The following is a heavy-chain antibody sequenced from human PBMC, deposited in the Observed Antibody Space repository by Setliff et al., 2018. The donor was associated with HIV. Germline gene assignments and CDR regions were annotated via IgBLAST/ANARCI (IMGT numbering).Heavy chain of an antibody. CDR1: GDSISSSTFY. D-gene: IGHD2-21*01. J-gene: IGHJ3*02. Sequence: SETLSLTCTVSGDSISSSTFYWGWIRQPPGKGLEWIGGIYYSGTTYYNPSLKSRVAISVDTSKNQFSLKLSSVTAADTAVYYCARPRLRGSGAFDIWGQGTMVTVSS. CDR2: IYYSGTT. CDR3: ARPRLRGSGAFDI. V-gene: IGHV4-39*01.